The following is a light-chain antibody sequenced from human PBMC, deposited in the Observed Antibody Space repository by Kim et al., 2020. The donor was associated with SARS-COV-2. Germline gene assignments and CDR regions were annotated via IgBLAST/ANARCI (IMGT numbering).Light chain of an antibody. CDR3: QQSNDWPPLT. CDR1: KTINNK. CDR2: DAT. J-gene: IGKJ1*01. Sequence: SPGERATLSCRASKTINNKLVWYQQKPGQAPRLLIYDATTRATGVPARFIGSGSETDFTLTISSLQSEDFAVYYCQQSNDWPPLTFGQGTKVDIK. V-gene: IGKV3-15*01.